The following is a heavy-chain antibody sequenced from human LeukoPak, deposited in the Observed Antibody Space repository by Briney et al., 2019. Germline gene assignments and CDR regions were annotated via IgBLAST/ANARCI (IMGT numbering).Heavy chain of an antibody. CDR2: MNPNSGNT. V-gene: IGHV1-8*01. Sequence: GASVKVSCKASGYTFTSYDINWVRQATGQGLEWIGWMNPNSGNTGYAQEFQGRVTMTRDTSISTAYMELSSLTSEDTAVYYCARKKPTSGAQYWFDPWGQGTLVTVSS. CDR1: GYTFTSYD. J-gene: IGHJ5*02. CDR3: ARKKPTSGAQYWFDP. D-gene: IGHD3-10*01.